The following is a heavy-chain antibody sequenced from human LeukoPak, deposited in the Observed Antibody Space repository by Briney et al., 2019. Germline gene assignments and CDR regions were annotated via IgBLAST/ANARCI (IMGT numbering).Heavy chain of an antibody. CDR2: IYYSGST. V-gene: IGHV4-39*07. CDR3: ARAAGSYDFWSGYQLYYYYYMDV. D-gene: IGHD3-3*01. CDR1: GGSISSSSYY. J-gene: IGHJ6*03. Sequence: PSETLSLTCTVSGGSISSSSYYWGWIRQPPGKGLEWIGSIYYSGSTYYNPPLKSRVTISVDTSKNQFSLKLSSVTAADTAVYYCARAAGSYDFWSGYQLYYYYYMDVWGKGTTVTVSS.